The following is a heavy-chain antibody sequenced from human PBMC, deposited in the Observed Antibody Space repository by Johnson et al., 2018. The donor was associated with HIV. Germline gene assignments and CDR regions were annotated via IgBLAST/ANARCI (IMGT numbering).Heavy chain of an antibody. CDR3: AREGRGSSSGAFDI. Sequence: VQLVESGGSVVRPGGSLRLSCAASGFTFKDYGMSWVRQAPGKGLEWVAGVHWNGGSTYYANSVKGRFTISRDNSKNMLYLQMGSLRAEDMAVYYCAREGRGSSSGAFDIWGQGTMVTVSS. CDR1: GFTFKDYG. CDR2: VHWNGGST. D-gene: IGHD6-6*01. J-gene: IGHJ3*02. V-gene: IGHV3-20*04.